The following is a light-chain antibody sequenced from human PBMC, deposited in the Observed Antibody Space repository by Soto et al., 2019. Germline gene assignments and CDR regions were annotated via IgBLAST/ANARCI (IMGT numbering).Light chain of an antibody. J-gene: IGKJ1*01. Sequence: EIVLTQSPGTLSLSPGERVTLSCRASRSVSSSYLAWYQQKPGQAPRLLIYGASSRATGIPDRFSGSGSGTDFTLTISRLEPEDFAVYYCQQYGSSRTFGQGTKVEIK. CDR3: QQYGSSRT. V-gene: IGKV3-20*01. CDR2: GAS. CDR1: RSVSSSY.